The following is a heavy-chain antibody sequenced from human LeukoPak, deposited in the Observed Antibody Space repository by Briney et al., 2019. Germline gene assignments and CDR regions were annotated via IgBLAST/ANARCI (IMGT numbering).Heavy chain of an antibody. J-gene: IGHJ4*02. CDR3: ARSGDFWSALNLGY. D-gene: IGHD3-3*01. CDR1: GYTFTSYG. V-gene: IGHV1-18*01. Sequence: ASVKVSCKASGYTFTSYGLSWVRQAPGQGLEWMGWISAYNGNTNYAQKLQGRVTMTTDTSTSTAYMELRSLRSDDTAVYYCARSGDFWSALNLGYWGQGTLVTVSS. CDR2: ISAYNGNT.